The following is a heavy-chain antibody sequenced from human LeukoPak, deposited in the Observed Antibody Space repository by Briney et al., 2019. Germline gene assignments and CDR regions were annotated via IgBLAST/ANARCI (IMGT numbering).Heavy chain of an antibody. Sequence: ASETLSLTCTVSGYSISSGYYWGWIRQPPGKGLEWIGSIYHSGSTYYNPSLKSRVTISVDTSKNQFSLKLSSVTAADTAVYYCARDGIAQPGGYYYYYMDVWGKGTTVTVSS. J-gene: IGHJ6*03. V-gene: IGHV4-38-2*02. CDR1: GYSISSGYY. CDR2: IYHSGST. CDR3: ARDGIAQPGGYYYYYMDV. D-gene: IGHD6-13*01.